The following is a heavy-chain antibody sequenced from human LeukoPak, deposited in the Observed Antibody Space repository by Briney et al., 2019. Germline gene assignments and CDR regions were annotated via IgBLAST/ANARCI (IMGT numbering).Heavy chain of an antibody. Sequence: SETLSLTCTVSGDSIHSHFYGWIRQPAGKGLEWIGRTHTNGNTPYNPSLKSRVTMSVDTSKSQFSLRLTSVTAADTAFYYCVRGNYTDGGRNWFDPWGQGILVTVSS. D-gene: IGHD1-7*01. CDR1: GDSIHSHF. J-gene: IGHJ5*02. V-gene: IGHV4-4*07. CDR2: THTNGNT. CDR3: VRGNYTDGGRNWFDP.